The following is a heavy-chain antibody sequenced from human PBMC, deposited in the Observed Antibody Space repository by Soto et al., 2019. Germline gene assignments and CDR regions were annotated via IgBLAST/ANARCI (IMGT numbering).Heavy chain of an antibody. V-gene: IGHV4-4*07. CDR3: ARSGYCSSTSCSYYYYYYGMDV. D-gene: IGHD2-2*01. Sequence: QVQLQESGPGLVKPSETLSLTCTVSGGSISSYYWSWIRQPAGKGLEWIGRIYTSGSTNYNPSLKTRDTMSGDTAKNQYSLKLSSVTAADTAVYYCARSGYCSSTSCSYYYYYYGMDVWGQGTTVTVSS. CDR2: IYTSGST. J-gene: IGHJ6*02. CDR1: GGSISSYY.